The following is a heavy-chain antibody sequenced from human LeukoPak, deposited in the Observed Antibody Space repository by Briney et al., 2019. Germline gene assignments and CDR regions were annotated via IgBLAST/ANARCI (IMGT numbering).Heavy chain of an antibody. J-gene: IGHJ3*01. D-gene: IGHD2-21*02. V-gene: IGHV1-18*01. CDR1: GYTFSSHG. Sequence: ASVKVSCKTSGYTFSSHGVTWVRQAPGQGLEWMGWIRTHNGDTDYAQNLQGRVTLTTDTSTNMVYMELRSLTSDDTAVYYCAGVRYGDYQDALDVWGRGTMVIVS. CDR2: IRTHNGDT. CDR3: AGVRYGDYQDALDV.